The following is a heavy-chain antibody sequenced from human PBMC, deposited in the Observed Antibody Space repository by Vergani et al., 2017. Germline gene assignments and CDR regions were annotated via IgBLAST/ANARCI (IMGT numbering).Heavy chain of an antibody. V-gene: IGHV1-58*01. D-gene: IGHD3-22*01. Sequence: QMQLVQSGPEVKKPGTSVKVSCKASGFTFTSSAVQWVRQARGQRLEWIGWIVVGSGNTNYAQKFQERVTITREMSTSTAYMELSSLRSEATAVYYCAADPTYYYDSSGYYYAFDIWGQGTMVTVSS. CDR1: GFTFTSSA. CDR2: IVVGSGNT. J-gene: IGHJ3*02. CDR3: AADPTYYYDSSGYYYAFDI.